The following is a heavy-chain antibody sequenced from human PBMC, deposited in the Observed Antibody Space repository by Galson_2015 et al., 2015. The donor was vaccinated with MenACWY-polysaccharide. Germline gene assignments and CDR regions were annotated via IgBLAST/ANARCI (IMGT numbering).Heavy chain of an antibody. CDR1: GGSFSGYY. CDR2: INHSGST. CDR3: AREGPSRFDP. Sequence: SETLSLTCAVYGGSFSGYYWTWIRQPPGKGLEWIGEINHSGSTNYNPSLKSRVTISVDTSKNQFSLKLSSVTAADTAVYYCAREGPSRFDPWGQGTLVTVSS. V-gene: IGHV4-34*01. J-gene: IGHJ5*02.